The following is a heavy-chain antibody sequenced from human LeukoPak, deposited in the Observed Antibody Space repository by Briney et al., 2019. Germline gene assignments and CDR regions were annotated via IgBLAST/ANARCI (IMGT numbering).Heavy chain of an antibody. CDR3: SRESGAFSPFGY. CDR2: ISLSGHT. D-gene: IGHD1-26*01. Sequence: SGTLSLTCDVSGGSISRTNWWSWVRQSPGQGLEWIGEISLSGHTNYNPSLQSRVTTSLDESKNQVSLDLASVTDADTAVYYCSRESGAFSPFGYWGQGTLVTVHS. V-gene: IGHV4-4*02. CDR1: GGSISRTNW. J-gene: IGHJ4*02.